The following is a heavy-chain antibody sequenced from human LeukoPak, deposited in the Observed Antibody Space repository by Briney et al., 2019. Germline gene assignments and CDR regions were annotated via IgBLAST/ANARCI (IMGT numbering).Heavy chain of an antibody. V-gene: IGHV1-18*01. Sequence: ASVKVSCKASGYTFTSYGISWVRQAPGQGLEWMGWISAYNGNTNYAQKLQGRVTMTTGTSTSTAYMELRSLRSDDTAVYYCARDTVVVVVAATHFYYYGMDVWGQGTTVTVSS. CDR3: ARDTVVVVVAATHFYYYGMDV. J-gene: IGHJ6*02. D-gene: IGHD2-15*01. CDR1: GYTFTSYG. CDR2: ISAYNGNT.